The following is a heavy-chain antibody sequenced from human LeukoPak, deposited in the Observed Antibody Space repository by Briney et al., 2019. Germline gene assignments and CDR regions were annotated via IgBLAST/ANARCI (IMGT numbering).Heavy chain of an antibody. Sequence: TSVKVSCKASGHTFTSYGISWVRQAPGQGLEWMGWISAYNGNTNYAQKLQGRVTMTTDTSTSTAYMELRSLRSDDTAVYYCARNYGSYLAFDIWGQGTMVTVSS. CDR1: GHTFTSYG. CDR2: ISAYNGNT. V-gene: IGHV1-18*01. D-gene: IGHD1-26*01. CDR3: ARNYGSYLAFDI. J-gene: IGHJ3*02.